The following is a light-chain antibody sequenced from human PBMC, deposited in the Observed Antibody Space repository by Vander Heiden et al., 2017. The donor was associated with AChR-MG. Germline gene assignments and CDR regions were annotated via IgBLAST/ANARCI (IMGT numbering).Light chain of an antibody. Sequence: EIVLTQSPATLSLSPGERVTLSCRASQNVNTYLDWYQQKPGQPPRLLIYETSSRATGIPARFSGSGSRTDFTLTISSLEPEDFAVYYCQQRGSWPVTFGQGTKLEI. CDR2: ETS. CDR1: QNVNTY. J-gene: IGKJ2*01. CDR3: QQRGSWPVT. V-gene: IGKV3-11*01.